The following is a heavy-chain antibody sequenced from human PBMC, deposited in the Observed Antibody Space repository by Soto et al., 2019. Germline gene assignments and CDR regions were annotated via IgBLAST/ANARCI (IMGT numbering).Heavy chain of an antibody. CDR3: ARGQVVAAQH. D-gene: IGHD2-15*01. J-gene: IGHJ4*02. CDR2: IYHSGST. CDR1: GGSISSGGYS. V-gene: IGHV4-30-2*01. Sequence: QLQLQESGSGLVKPSQTLSLTCAVSGGSISSGGYSWSWFRQPPGKGLEWIGYIYHSGSTYYTPSLKSRVTISVDRTKNQVSLKLSAVTAADTAVYYCARGQVVAAQHWGQGTLVTVSS.